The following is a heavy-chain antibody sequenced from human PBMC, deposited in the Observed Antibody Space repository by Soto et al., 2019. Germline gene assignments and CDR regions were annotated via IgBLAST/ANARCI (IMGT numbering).Heavy chain of an antibody. Sequence: PGGSLRLSCAASGFTFGHYWMSWVRQAPGKGLEWVATIKFDASEKKYVDSVKGRFTMSRDNAKNSLYLQMNSLRAEDTAVYYCAKAPARFTIPTWGQGTLVTVSS. J-gene: IGHJ5*02. V-gene: IGHV3-7*03. CDR2: IKFDASEK. D-gene: IGHD3-10*01. CDR1: GFTFGHYW. CDR3: AKAPARFTIPT.